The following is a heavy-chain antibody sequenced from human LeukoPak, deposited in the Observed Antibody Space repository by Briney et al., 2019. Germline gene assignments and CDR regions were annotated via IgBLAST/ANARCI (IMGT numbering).Heavy chain of an antibody. D-gene: IGHD2-21*01. V-gene: IGHV3-23*01. CDR2: ISGSGGDT. J-gene: IGHJ4*02. Sequence: PGGSLRLSCAASGFTFSSYAMSWVRQAPGKGLEWVSSISGSGGDTHYADSVKGRFSISRDNSKNTLYVQMYSLGAEDTAVYYCAKGAAGTLVGHYFDSWGQGTLVTVSS. CDR3: AKGAAGTLVGHYFDS. CDR1: GFTFSSYA.